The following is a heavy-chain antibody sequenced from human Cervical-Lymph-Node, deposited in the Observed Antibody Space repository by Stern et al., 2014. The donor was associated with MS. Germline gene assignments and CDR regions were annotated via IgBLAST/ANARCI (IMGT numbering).Heavy chain of an antibody. V-gene: IGHV3-21*01. D-gene: IGHD4-23*01. CDR3: ARDRGGNSGIEFDY. CDR1: GFTFSSYS. CDR2: ISSSSSYI. J-gene: IGHJ4*02. Sequence: EVQLLESGGGLVKPGGSLRLSCAASGFTFSSYSMNWVRQAPGKGLEWVSSISSSSSYIYYADSVKGRFTISRDNAKNSLYLQMNSLRAEDTAVYYCARDRGGNSGIEFDYWGQGTLVTVSS.